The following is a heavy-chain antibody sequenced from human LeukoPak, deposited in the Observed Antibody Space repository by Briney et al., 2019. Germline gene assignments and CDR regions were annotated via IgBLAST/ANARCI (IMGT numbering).Heavy chain of an antibody. J-gene: IGHJ5*02. Sequence: PSETLSLTCAVYGGSFSGYYWSWIRQPPGKGLEWIGEINHSGSTNYNPSLKSRVTISVGTSKNQFSLKLSSVTAADTAVYYCARGLYSSSSTLIWFDPWGQGTLVTVSS. CDR1: GGSFSGYY. V-gene: IGHV4-34*01. D-gene: IGHD6-6*01. CDR3: ARGLYSSSSTLIWFDP. CDR2: INHSGST.